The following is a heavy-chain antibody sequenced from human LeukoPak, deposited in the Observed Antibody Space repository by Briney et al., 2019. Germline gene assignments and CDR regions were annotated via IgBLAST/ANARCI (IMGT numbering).Heavy chain of an antibody. J-gene: IGHJ4*02. CDR3: ALPLDDSGRGQ. D-gene: IGHD3-10*01. V-gene: IGHV5-51*03. CDR1: GCSFTRYW. CDR2: IYPGDSDT. Sequence: GESLKISFKGSGCSFTRYWIGWVRQMRGKGLEWMGIIYPGDSDTRYSPSFQGQVTISADKSISTAYLQWSSLKASDTAMYYCALPLDDSGRGQWGQGTLVTVSS.